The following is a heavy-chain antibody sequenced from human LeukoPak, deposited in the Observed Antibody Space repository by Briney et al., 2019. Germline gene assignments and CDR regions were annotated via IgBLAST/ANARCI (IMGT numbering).Heavy chain of an antibody. V-gene: IGHV2-5*02. CDR2: IYWDDDK. Sequence: GSGPTLVKPTQTLTLTCTFSGFSLSTSGVGVGWIRQPPGKALEWLALIYWDDDKRYSPSLKSRLTITKDTSKNQVVLTMTNMDPVDTATYYCAHNLDVSRDMAVAPFDPWGQGTLVTVSS. CDR1: GFSLSTSGVG. D-gene: IGHD6-19*01. J-gene: IGHJ5*02. CDR3: AHNLDVSRDMAVAPFDP.